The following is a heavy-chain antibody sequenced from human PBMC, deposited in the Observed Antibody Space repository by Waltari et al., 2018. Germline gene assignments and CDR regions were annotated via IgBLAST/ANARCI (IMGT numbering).Heavy chain of an antibody. Sequence: QVQLMESGGGLVKPGGSLRLSCAASGFIFNDYFMSWIRQAPGKGLEWISYISNINNTVYYADSVKGRFTISRDDAKNSLYLEMNSLRAEDTAVYYCASGVFFDYWGQGTLVTVSS. CDR3: ASGVFFDY. J-gene: IGHJ4*02. V-gene: IGHV3-11*01. D-gene: IGHD2-8*01. CDR2: ISNINNTV. CDR1: GFIFNDYF.